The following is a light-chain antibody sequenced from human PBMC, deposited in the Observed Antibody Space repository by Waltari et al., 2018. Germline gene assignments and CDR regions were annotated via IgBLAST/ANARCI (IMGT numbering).Light chain of an antibody. V-gene: IGLV1-51*01. CDR1: SSNIGNNV. CDR3: ATWDSRLSVVV. J-gene: IGLJ3*02. Sequence: QSVLTQPPSVSAAPGQRVTISCSGGSSNIGNNVVSWYQQFPGTAPKLLITDNNKRPFGIPDRFSGSKSGTSATLGITGLQTGDEADYYCATWDSRLSVVVFGGGTKVTVL. CDR2: DNN.